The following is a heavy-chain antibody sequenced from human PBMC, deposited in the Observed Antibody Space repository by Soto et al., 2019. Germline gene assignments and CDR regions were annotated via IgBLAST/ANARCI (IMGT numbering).Heavy chain of an antibody. CDR2: IYYSGST. J-gene: IGHJ3*02. V-gene: IGHV4-59*08. D-gene: IGHD2-15*01. Sequence: SETLSLTCTVSGGSISSYYWSWIRQPPGKGLEWIGYIYYSGSTNYNPSLKSRVTISVDTSNNQFSLKLSSVTAADTAVYYCARYPKVVVAATDLGAFDIWGQGTMVTVSS. CDR1: GGSISSYY. CDR3: ARYPKVVVAATDLGAFDI.